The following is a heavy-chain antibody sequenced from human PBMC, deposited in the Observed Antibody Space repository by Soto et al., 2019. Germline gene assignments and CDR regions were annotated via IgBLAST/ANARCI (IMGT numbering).Heavy chain of an antibody. J-gene: IGHJ6*02. CDR1: GSSIKSYY. Sequence: TSKTLSLTCSVSGSSIKSYYRTWIRQSPEKGLEWIGYFYHSGNSNYNPSLQSRVTISVDTSKNQLSLSLSSVTAADTAVYFCARISSVDPYGYVNGGLDVWGQGTTVTVSS. CDR2: FYHSGNS. CDR3: ARISSVDPYGYVNGGLDV. V-gene: IGHV4-59*01. D-gene: IGHD5-18*01.